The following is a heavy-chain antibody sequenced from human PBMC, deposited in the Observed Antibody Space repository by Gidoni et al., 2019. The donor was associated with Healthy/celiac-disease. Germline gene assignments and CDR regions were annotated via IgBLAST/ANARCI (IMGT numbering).Heavy chain of an antibody. CDR2: IYRGGST. CDR3: ARGTPGTVYDVWSSYQYYFDY. J-gene: IGHJ4*02. V-gene: IGHV3-66*01. D-gene: IGHD3-3*01. CDR1: GFTVSSNY. Sequence: EVQLVESGGGLVQPGGSLRLSCAASGFTVSSNYMSWVRQAPGKGLEWVSVIYRGGSTYYADSVKGRFTIARDIPKNTLYLQMNSLRAEDTAVYYCARGTPGTVYDVWSSYQYYFDYWGQGTLVTVSS.